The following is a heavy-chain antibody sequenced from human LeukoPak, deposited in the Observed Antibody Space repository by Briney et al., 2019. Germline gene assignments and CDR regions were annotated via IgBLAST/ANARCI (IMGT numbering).Heavy chain of an antibody. V-gene: IGHV3-21*01. CDR1: GFTFSTYS. J-gene: IGHJ4*02. CDR3: ARTRDSSGCFGL. D-gene: IGHD6-19*01. CDR2: ISTGSTYI. Sequence: GGSLRLSCSASGFTFSTYSMNWVRQAPGKGLEWVSSISTGSTYIFYGDSVKGRFTISRDNADNSLYLQMNSLRAEDTAVYYCARTRDSSGCFGLWGQGTLVTVSS.